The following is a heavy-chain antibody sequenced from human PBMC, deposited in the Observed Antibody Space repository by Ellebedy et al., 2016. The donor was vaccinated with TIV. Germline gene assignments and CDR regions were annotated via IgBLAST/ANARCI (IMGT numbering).Heavy chain of an antibody. V-gene: IGHV3-33*01. CDR1: GITFSSLN. CDR2: IWHDGSKK. J-gene: IGHJ3*01. Sequence: PGGSLRLSCAVSGITFSSLNIHWVRQAPGKGLEWVALIWHDGSKKYYADSVKGRFTISRDNSKNTLYLQMNSLRVEDTAVYYCATFHLWGQGTMVTVSS. CDR3: ATFHL.